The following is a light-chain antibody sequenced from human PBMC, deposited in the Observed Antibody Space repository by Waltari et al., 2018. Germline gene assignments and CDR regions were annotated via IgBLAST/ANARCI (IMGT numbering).Light chain of an antibody. CDR3: QSYDSSLSGAWV. Sequence: QSVLTQPPSVSGAPGQRVTISCTGSSSNIGAGYDVHWYQQLPGTAPKLLIYGNSNRPSGVPDRFSGSKSGTSASRAITGLQAEDEADDYCQSYDSSLSGAWVFGGGTKLTVL. CDR1: SSNIGAGYD. J-gene: IGLJ3*02. V-gene: IGLV1-40*01. CDR2: GNS.